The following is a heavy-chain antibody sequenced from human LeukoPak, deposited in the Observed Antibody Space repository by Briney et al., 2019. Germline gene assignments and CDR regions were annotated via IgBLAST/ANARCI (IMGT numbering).Heavy chain of an antibody. D-gene: IGHD6-13*01. CDR2: ISSSGSTI. CDR3: ARDRSYSSSWYDY. Sequence: TGRSLRLSCAASGFTFSDYYMSWIRQAPGKGLEWVSYISSSGSTIYYADSVKGRFTISRDNAKNSLYLQMNSLRAEDTAVYYCARDRSYSSSWYDYWGQGTLVTVSS. CDR1: GFTFSDYY. V-gene: IGHV3-11*04. J-gene: IGHJ4*02.